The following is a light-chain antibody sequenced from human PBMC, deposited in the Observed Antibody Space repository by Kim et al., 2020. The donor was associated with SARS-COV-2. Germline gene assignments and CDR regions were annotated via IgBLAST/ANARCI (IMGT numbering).Light chain of an antibody. V-gene: IGLV3-1*01. CDR2: QDS. Sequence: SYELTQPPSVSVSPGQTASITCSGDKLGDKYACWYQQKPGQSPVLVIYQDSKRPSGIPERFSGSNSGNTATLTISGTQAMDEADYYCQAWDISTPGVFGT. CDR3: QAWDISTPGV. CDR1: KLGDKY. J-gene: IGLJ1*01.